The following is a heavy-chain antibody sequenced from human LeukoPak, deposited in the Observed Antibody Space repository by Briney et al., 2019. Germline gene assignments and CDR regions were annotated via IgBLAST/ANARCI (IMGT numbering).Heavy chain of an antibody. V-gene: IGHV4-59*08. CDR3: ARPRHSYSSSPGEVDY. CDR2: IYYSGST. J-gene: IGHJ4*02. CDR1: GGSISSYY. D-gene: IGHD6-6*01. Sequence: KPSETLSLTCTVSGGSISSYYWSWIRQPPGKGLEWIGYIYYSGSTNYNPSLKSRVTISVDTSKNQFSLKLSSVTAADTAVYYCARPRHSYSSSPGEVDYWGQGTLVTVSS.